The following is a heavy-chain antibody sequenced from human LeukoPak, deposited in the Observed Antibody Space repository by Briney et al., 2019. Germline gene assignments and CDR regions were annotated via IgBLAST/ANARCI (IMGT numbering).Heavy chain of an antibody. CDR1: GFTFSSYS. V-gene: IGHV3-21*01. J-gene: IGHJ6*02. D-gene: IGHD6-13*01. CDR2: ISSSSSYI. CDR3: ARDPRIAATRYGMDV. Sequence: GGSLRLSCAASGFTFSSYSMNWVRQAPGKGLEWVSSISSSSSYIYYADSVKGRFTISRDNAKNSLYLQMNSLRAEDTAVYYCARDPRIAATRYGMDVWGQGTTVTVSS.